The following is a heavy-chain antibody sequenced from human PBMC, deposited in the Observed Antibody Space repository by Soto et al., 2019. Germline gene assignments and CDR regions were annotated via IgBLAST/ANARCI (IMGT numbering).Heavy chain of an antibody. V-gene: IGHV1-69*06. J-gene: IGHJ4*02. CDR1: GGTFSNYV. CDR3: ARDMTRTVVPYFDF. D-gene: IGHD1-7*01. CDR2: IIPISGAA. Sequence: ASVKFPCKASGGTFSNYVVNWVRQAPGQGLEWMGRIIPISGAANYAQKFQGRVTITADKSTSTSYMELSSLRSEDTAVYYCARDMTRTVVPYFDFWGQGTLVTSPQ.